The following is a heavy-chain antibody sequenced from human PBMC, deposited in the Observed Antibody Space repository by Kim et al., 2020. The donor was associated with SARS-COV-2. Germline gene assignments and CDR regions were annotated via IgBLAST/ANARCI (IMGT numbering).Heavy chain of an antibody. V-gene: IGHV3-53*04. CDR3: ARGSYYGSGRSDAFDI. D-gene: IGHD3-10*01. Sequence: GGSLRLSCAASGFTVRSNYMSWVRQAPGKGLEWVSVIYSGESTYYADSVKGRFTISRHNSKNTLYLQMNSLRAEDTAVYYCARGSYYGSGRSDAFDIWGQGTMVTVSS. CDR2: IYSGEST. J-gene: IGHJ3*02. CDR1: GFTVRSNY.